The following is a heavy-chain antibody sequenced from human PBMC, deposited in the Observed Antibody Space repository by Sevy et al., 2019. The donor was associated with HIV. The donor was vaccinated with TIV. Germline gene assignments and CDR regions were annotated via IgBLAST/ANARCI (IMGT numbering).Heavy chain of an antibody. Sequence: GSLRLSCSASGFPFTNFPLHRVRQAPGRGLEWVAIISFNGKHEFYADSVKGRFTISRDNSKSTLYLQMNSLRREDTAVYYCVRTAGLTGSYEYWGQGTQVTVSS. V-gene: IGHV3-30*04. CDR1: GFPFTNFP. J-gene: IGHJ4*02. D-gene: IGHD3-9*01. CDR3: VRTAGLTGSYEY. CDR2: ISFNGKHE.